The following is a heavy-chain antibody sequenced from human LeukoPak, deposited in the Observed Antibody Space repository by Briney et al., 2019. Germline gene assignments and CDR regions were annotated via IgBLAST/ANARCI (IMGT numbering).Heavy chain of an antibody. V-gene: IGHV3-21*03. Sequence: GGSLRLSCAASGFTFSSYSMTWVRQAPGKGLEWVSSISSSSSYIYYADSVKGRFTISRDNAKNSLYLQMNSLRAEDTAVYYCARAHSSGWFFDYWGQGTLVTVSS. CDR3: ARAHSSGWFFDY. D-gene: IGHD6-19*01. J-gene: IGHJ4*02. CDR2: ISSSSSYI. CDR1: GFTFSSYS.